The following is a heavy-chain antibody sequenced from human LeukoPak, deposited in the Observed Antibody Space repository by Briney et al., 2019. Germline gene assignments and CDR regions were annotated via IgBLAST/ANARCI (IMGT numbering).Heavy chain of an antibody. CDR2: ISGSGGST. Sequence: PGGSLRLSCAASGFTLSSYAMSWVRQAPGKGLEWVSAISGSGGSTYYADSVKGRFTISRDNSKNTLYLQMNSLRAEDTAVYYCARSRTKWELPDAFDIWGQGTMVTVSS. CDR1: GFTLSSYA. CDR3: ARSRTKWELPDAFDI. J-gene: IGHJ3*02. V-gene: IGHV3-23*01. D-gene: IGHD1-26*01.